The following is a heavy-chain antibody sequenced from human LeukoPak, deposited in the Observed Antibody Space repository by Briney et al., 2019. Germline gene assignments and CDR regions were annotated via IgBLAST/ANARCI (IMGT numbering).Heavy chain of an antibody. V-gene: IGHV1-46*01. Sequence: ASVKVSCKASGYTFTSYYMHWVRQAPGQGLEWMGIINPSGGSTTYAQRFQGRVTMTRDMSTSTVFMELSSLRSEDTAVYYCARGGEGPRLAGSFWGQGTLVTVSS. CDR1: GYTFTSYY. D-gene: IGHD3-16*01. CDR2: INPSGGST. CDR3: ARGGEGPRLAGSF. J-gene: IGHJ4*02.